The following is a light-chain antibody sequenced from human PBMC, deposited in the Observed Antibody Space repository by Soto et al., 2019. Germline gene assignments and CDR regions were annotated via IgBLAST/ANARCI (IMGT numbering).Light chain of an antibody. CDR1: QSVISSY. Sequence: EIVLTQSPGTLSLSPGERATLSCRASQSVISSYLAWYQQKPGQAPRLLIYGASSRASGIPDRFSGSGCGTDLTLTISSLEPEDFAVYYCQQYGSSPPITFGGGTKVEIK. J-gene: IGKJ4*01. CDR2: GAS. V-gene: IGKV3-20*01. CDR3: QQYGSSPPIT.